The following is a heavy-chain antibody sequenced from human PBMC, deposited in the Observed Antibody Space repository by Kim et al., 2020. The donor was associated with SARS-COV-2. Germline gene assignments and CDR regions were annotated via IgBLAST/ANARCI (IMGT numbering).Heavy chain of an antibody. CDR2: TYYRSSWHN. V-gene: IGHV6-1*01. Sequence: SQTLSLTCAISGDSVSSNSVTWNWIRQSPSRGLEWLGRTYYRSSWHNDYAALVKGRIIINPDTSKNQFSLQLNSVTPEDTAVYYCARADTVRFDYWGQGTLVTVSS. CDR1: GDSVSSNSVT. CDR3: ARADTVRFDY. J-gene: IGHJ4*02. D-gene: IGHD5-18*01.